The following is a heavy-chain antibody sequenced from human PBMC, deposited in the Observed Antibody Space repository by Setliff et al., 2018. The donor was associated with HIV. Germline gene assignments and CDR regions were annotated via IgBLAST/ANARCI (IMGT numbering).Heavy chain of an antibody. D-gene: IGHD1-26*01. CDR1: GFTFSAYG. J-gene: IGHJ4*02. Sequence: GGSLRLSCAASGFTFSAYGMSWVRQVPGKGLEWVSGINWNGGSTGYVDSVKGRFTISRDNAKSTLYLQMTNLRAEDTALYFCAKGAGPTTLAEPFDSWGQGTLVTVSS. CDR2: INWNGGST. V-gene: IGHV3-20*04. CDR3: AKGAGPTTLAEPFDS.